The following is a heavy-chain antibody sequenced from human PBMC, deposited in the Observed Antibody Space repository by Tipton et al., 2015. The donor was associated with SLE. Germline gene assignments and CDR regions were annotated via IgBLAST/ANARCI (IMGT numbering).Heavy chain of an antibody. Sequence: TLSLTCTVSGGSISSHYWSWIRQPPGKGLEWIGYIYYSGSTYYNPSLKSRVTISVDTSKNQFSLKLSSVTAADTAVYYCARGGGHDAFDIWGQGTMVTVSS. V-gene: IGHV4-59*11. CDR2: IYYSGST. D-gene: IGHD4-23*01. CDR1: GGSISSHY. J-gene: IGHJ3*02. CDR3: ARGGGHDAFDI.